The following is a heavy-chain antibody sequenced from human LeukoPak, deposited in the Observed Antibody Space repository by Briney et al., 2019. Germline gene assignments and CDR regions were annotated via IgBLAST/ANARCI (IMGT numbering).Heavy chain of an antibody. CDR2: MNPNSGNT. CDR3: ARVAHDYGDAFDI. Sequence: ASVKVSCKASGYTFTSYDINWVRQATGQGLEWMGWMNPNSGNTGYAQKFQGRVTITRNTSISTAYMELSSLRSEDTAVYYCARVAHDYGDAFDIWGQGTMVTVSS. V-gene: IGHV1-8*03. D-gene: IGHD4-17*01. CDR1: GYTFTSYD. J-gene: IGHJ3*02.